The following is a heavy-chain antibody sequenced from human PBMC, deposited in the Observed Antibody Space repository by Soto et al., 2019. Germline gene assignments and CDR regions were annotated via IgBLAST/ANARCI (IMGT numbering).Heavy chain of an antibody. Sequence: EVQLVESGGGLVKPGGSLRLSCAASGFTFSSYSMNWVRQAPGKGLEWVSSISCTTSYIYYADSVKGRFTISRDNAKNSLYLQMNSLRAEDTAVYYCARVVDDCDPYAYDGMDVWGQGTTVTVSS. V-gene: IGHV3-21*01. D-gene: IGHD2-8*01. CDR2: ISCTTSYI. CDR3: ARVVDDCDPYAYDGMDV. CDR1: GFTFSSYS. J-gene: IGHJ6*02.